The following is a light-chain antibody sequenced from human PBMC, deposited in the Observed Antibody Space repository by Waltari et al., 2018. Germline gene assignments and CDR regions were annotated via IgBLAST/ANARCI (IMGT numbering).Light chain of an antibody. V-gene: IGLV2-11*01. CDR2: DVS. Sequence: QSALTQPRSVSGSPGQSVTISCTGTSSDVGGYNYVSWYQQHPGKAPKLMIYDVSKRPSGVPDRFSGAKAGNTASLTISGVQAEDEADYYCCSYAGSHWVFGGGTKLTVL. J-gene: IGLJ3*02. CDR1: SSDVGGYNY. CDR3: CSYAGSHWV.